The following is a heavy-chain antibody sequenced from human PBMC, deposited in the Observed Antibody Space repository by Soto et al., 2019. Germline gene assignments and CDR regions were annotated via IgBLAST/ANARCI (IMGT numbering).Heavy chain of an antibody. CDR2: ISWNSGSI. D-gene: IGHD6-13*01. CDR3: AKDMRGSSWYEGIDY. J-gene: IGHJ4*02. CDR1: GFTFDDYA. V-gene: IGHV3-9*01. Sequence: GGSLRLSCAASGFTFDDYAMHWVRQAPGKGLEWVSGISWNSGSIGYADPVKGRFTISRDNAKNSLYLQMNSLRAEDTALYYCAKDMRGSSWYEGIDYWGQGTLVTVSS.